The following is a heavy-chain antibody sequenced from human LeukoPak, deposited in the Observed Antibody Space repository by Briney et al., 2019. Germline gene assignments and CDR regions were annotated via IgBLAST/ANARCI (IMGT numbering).Heavy chain of an antibody. V-gene: IGHV3-11*04. Sequence: GGSLRLSCAASGFTFSDYYMSWIRQAPGKGLEWISYISTSGSTIYYADSVKGRFTISRDNSKNTLYLQMNSLRAEDTAVYYCARDSEGYFDYWGQGTLVTVSS. CDR1: GFTFSDYY. CDR2: ISTSGSTI. CDR3: ARDSEGYFDY. J-gene: IGHJ4*02.